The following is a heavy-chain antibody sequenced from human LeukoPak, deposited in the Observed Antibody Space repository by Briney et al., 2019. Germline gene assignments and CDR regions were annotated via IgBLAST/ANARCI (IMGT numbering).Heavy chain of an antibody. CDR3: ARDQFGTRLD. D-gene: IGHD1-1*01. Sequence: GGSLRLSCAASGFTVSSNYMDWVRQAPGKGLEWVSHINSGETKNYADSVKGRFTISRDNAKNSLFLQMNSLRAEDTGVYYCARDQFGTRLDWGQGTLVTVSS. V-gene: IGHV3-69-1*02. J-gene: IGHJ4*02. CDR1: GFTVSSNY. CDR2: INSGETK.